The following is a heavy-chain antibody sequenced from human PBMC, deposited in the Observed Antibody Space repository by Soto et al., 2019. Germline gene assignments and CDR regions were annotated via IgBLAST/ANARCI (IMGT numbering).Heavy chain of an antibody. V-gene: IGHV3-21*01. Sequence: KSGGSLRLSCAASGFTFSSYSMNWVRQAPGKGLEWVSSISSSSSYIYYADSVKGRFTISRDNAKNSLYLQMNSLRAEDTAVYYCARDPTGIDAFDIWGQGTMVTVSS. CDR3: ARDPTGIDAFDI. CDR1: GFTFSSYS. J-gene: IGHJ3*02. D-gene: IGHD1-1*01. CDR2: ISSSSSYI.